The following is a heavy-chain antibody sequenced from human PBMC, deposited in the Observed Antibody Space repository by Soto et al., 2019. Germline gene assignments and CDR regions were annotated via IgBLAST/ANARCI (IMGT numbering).Heavy chain of an antibody. J-gene: IGHJ6*04. V-gene: IGHV1-69*01. Sequence: QVQLGQSGAEVKKPGSSVKVSCKASGGTFSSYAISWVRQAPGQGLEWMGRIIPIFGTANYAQKFQGRVTITADEATSTAYMEPSSLRSEDTAVYYCARGPYSSSHYYYGMHVWGDGTTVTVSS. CDR2: IIPIFGTA. CDR1: GGTFSSYA. D-gene: IGHD6-6*01. CDR3: ARGPYSSSHYYYGMHV.